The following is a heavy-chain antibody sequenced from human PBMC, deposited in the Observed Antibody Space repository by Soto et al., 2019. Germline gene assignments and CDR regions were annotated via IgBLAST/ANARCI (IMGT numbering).Heavy chain of an antibody. Sequence: QVQLQESGPGLVKPSETLSLTCTVSGGSLTSYYWSWIRQPPGKGLEWIGYIYYRGSTNHNPSLRIGASLYVDTAKKQFFRTLSSVTAADTAVYYCARDLSVSGGNSGGAFDIWGQGTMVTVSS. CDR1: GGSLTSYY. D-gene: IGHD2-21*01. CDR3: ARDLSVSGGNSGGAFDI. J-gene: IGHJ3*02. V-gene: IGHV4-59*01. CDR2: IYYRGST.